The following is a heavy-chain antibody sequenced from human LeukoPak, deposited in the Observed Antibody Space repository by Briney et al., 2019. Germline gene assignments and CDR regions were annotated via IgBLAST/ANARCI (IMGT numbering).Heavy chain of an antibody. CDR3: ATPGPSHGLFDY. V-gene: IGHV3-23*01. Sequence: GGSLRLSCAASGFTFSSYAMSWVRQAPGKGPGWVSAISGSGGSTYYADSVKGRFTISRDNSKNTLYLQMNSLRAEDTAVYYCATPGPSHGLFDYWGQGTLVTVSS. CDR2: ISGSGGST. J-gene: IGHJ4*02. D-gene: IGHD2-2*03. CDR1: GFTFSSYA.